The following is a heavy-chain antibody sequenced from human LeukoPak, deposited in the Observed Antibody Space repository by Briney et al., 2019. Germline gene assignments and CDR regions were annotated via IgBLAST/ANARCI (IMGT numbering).Heavy chain of an antibody. V-gene: IGHV3-7*01. CDR1: GFTFSNYW. CDR3: AREGRLHTNFDY. D-gene: IGHD3-16*01. Sequence: GGSLRLSCAASGFTFSNYWMGWVRQAPGKGLEWVANTKPDGSAEYYADSGRGRFTASRDDANNLLYLQMNRLRAEDTAVYYCAREGRLHTNFDYWGQGTLLTVS. J-gene: IGHJ4*02. CDR2: TKPDGSAE.